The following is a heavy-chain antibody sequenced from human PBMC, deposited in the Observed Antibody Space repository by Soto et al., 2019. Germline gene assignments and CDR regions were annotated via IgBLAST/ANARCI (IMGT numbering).Heavy chain of an antibody. CDR1: GGTFSSYA. V-gene: IGHV1-69*01. CDR2: IIPIFGTA. Sequence: QVQLVQSGAEVKKPGSSVKVSCKASGGTFSSYAISWVRQAPGQGLEWMGVIIPIFGTANYAQKFQGRVTITADESTSTAYMELSSLRSEDTAVYYCARRASHYYGSGSSYDYWGQGTLVTVSS. J-gene: IGHJ4*02. D-gene: IGHD3-10*01. CDR3: ARRASHYYGSGSSYDY.